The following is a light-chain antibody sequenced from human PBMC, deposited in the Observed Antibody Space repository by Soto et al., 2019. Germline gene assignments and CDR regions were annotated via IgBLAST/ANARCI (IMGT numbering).Light chain of an antibody. CDR2: GAS. Sequence: ESVLTQSPATLSLSPGERSTLSCMASQSVSNNYLAWYQQKPGQAPRLLIYGASNRATGIPDRFSGSGSGTDFTLTISRLEHEDFAVYYCQQYNNWPQTFGQGTKWIS. J-gene: IGKJ1*01. CDR1: QSVSNNY. V-gene: IGKV3-20*01. CDR3: QQYNNWPQT.